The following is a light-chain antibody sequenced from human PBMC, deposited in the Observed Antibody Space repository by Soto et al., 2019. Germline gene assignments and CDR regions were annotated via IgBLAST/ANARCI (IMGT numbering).Light chain of an antibody. CDR3: QQYGSSLRT. V-gene: IGKV3-20*01. Sequence: EIVLTQSPGTLSLSPGEGATLSCRASQSVTSSYLAWYQQKPGQAPRLLIYDASSRATGIPDRFSGSGSGTDFTLTISRLEPEDFAVYYCQQYGSSLRTFGQGTKLEIK. J-gene: IGKJ2*01. CDR1: QSVTSSY. CDR2: DAS.